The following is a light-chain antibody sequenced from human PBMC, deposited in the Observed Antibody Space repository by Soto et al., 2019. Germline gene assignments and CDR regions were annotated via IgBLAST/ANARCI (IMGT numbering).Light chain of an antibody. CDR3: QPYMSSVT. CDR2: GAS. Sequence: EIVLTQSPGSLSLSPGQRATLSCRASQSVDTTFFAWYQKKPGQAPRLLIYGASKRGTGIPDGFSGSGSGTDFTLIINRLEPEDFAVYYCQPYMSSVTFGQGTKVEI. J-gene: IGKJ1*01. CDR1: QSVDTTF. V-gene: IGKV3-20*01.